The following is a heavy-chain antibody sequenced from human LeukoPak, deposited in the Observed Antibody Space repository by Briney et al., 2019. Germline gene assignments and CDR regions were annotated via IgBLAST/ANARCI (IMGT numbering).Heavy chain of an antibody. CDR2: ISSSSSTI. V-gene: IGHV3-48*04. Sequence: GGSLRLSCAASGFTFSSYSMTWVRQAPGKGLEWASYISSSSSTIYYADSVEGRFTISRDNAKNSLYLQMNSLRAEDTAVYYCARDILTGSQSRFQHWGQGTLVTVSS. D-gene: IGHD3-9*01. CDR3: ARDILTGSQSRFQH. CDR1: GFTFSSYS. J-gene: IGHJ1*01.